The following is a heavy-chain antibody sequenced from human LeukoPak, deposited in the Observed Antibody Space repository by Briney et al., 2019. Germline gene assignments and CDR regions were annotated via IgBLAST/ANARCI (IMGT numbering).Heavy chain of an antibody. CDR1: GGSISSGDYY. CDR2: IYYSGST. CDR3: ARDHSYGGYFDY. V-gene: IGHV4-30-4*08. Sequence: PSETLSLTCTVSGGSISSGDYYWSWIRQPPGKGLEWIGYIYYSGSTYYNPSLKSRVTISVDTSKNQFSLKLSSVTAADTAVCYCARDHSYGGYFDYWGQGTLVTVSS. J-gene: IGHJ4*02. D-gene: IGHD5-18*01.